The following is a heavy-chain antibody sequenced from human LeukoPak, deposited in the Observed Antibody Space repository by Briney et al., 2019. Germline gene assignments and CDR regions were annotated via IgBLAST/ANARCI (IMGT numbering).Heavy chain of an antibody. CDR3: ASGANIVVVVAANLILDWFDP. J-gene: IGHJ5*02. CDR1: GYTFTGYY. V-gene: IGHV1-2*02. Sequence: ASVKVSCKASGYTFTGYYMHWVRQAPAQGLEWMGWINPNSGGTNYAQKFQGRVTMTRDTSISTAYMELSRLRSDDTAVYYCASGANIVVVVAANLILDWFDPWGQGTLVTVSS. CDR2: INPNSGGT. D-gene: IGHD2-15*01.